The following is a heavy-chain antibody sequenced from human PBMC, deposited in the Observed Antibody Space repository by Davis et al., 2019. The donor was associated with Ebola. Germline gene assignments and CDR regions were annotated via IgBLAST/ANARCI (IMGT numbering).Heavy chain of an antibody. CDR1: GGSISSYY. Sequence: PSETLSLTCTVSGGSISSYYWSWIRQPPGKGLEWIGYIYYSGSTNYNPSLKSRVTISVDTSKNQFSLKLSSVTAADTAVYYCARDRPTYYYDSSGYSTYWYFDLWGRGTLVTVSS. CDR3: ARDRPTYYYDSSGYSTYWYFDL. V-gene: IGHV4-59*01. J-gene: IGHJ2*01. CDR2: IYYSGST. D-gene: IGHD3-22*01.